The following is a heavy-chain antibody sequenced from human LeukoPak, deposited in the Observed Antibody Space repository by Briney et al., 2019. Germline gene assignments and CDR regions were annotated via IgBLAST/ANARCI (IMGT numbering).Heavy chain of an antibody. D-gene: IGHD3-22*01. CDR2: IYTSGST. CDR1: GGSISSGSYY. CDR3: ARESYYDSY. V-gene: IGHV4-61*02. J-gene: IGHJ4*02. Sequence: SQTLSLTCTVSGGSISSGSYYWSWIRQPAGKGLEWIGRIYTSGSTNYNPSLNRLVTISVDTSKNQFSLKLSSVTAADTAVYYCARESYYDSYWGQGTLVTVSS.